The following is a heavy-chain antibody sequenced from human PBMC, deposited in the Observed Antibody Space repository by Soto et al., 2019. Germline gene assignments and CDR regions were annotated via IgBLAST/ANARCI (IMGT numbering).Heavy chain of an antibody. CDR2: ISSSSGDI. D-gene: IGHD5-18*01. CDR3: ARVSSYSYGQGYGMAV. Sequence: EVQLVESGGGLVKPGGSLRLSCAASGFTFSTYSMNWVRQAPGKGLEWVSSISSSSGDIYYADSVKGRFTISRDDAKNSLSLQMNSLRHEHTAVYYCARVSSYSYGQGYGMAVWGQATTVTASS. V-gene: IGHV3-21*01. CDR1: GFTFSTYS. J-gene: IGHJ6*02.